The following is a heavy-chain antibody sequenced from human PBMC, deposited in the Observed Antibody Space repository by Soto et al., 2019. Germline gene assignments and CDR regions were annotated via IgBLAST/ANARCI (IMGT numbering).Heavy chain of an antibody. CDR1: GGSISSGGYS. D-gene: IGHD3-3*01. Sequence: SETLSLTCAVSGGSISSGGYSWSWIRQPPGKGLEWIGYIYHSGSTYYNPSLKSRVTISVDRSKDQFSLKLSSVTAADTAVYYCASLRFLEWPTPYYYGMDVWGQGTTVTVSS. V-gene: IGHV4-30-2*01. J-gene: IGHJ6*02. CDR2: IYHSGST. CDR3: ASLRFLEWPTPYYYGMDV.